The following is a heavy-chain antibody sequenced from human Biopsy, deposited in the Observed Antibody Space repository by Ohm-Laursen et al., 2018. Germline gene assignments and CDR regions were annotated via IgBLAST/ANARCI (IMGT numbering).Heavy chain of an antibody. Sequence: SDTLSLTCTVSGGSISGYYWSWIRQSPGTGLEWIGFISKGGDTTYNPSLRGRVAISVDTSKNQFSLKLSSVTAADTAIFFCARLYRLDDYWNDDPPDAFDVWGQGTRVTVSS. D-gene: IGHD1-1*01. CDR2: ISKGGDT. V-gene: IGHV4-59*07. CDR1: GGSISGYY. CDR3: ARLYRLDDYWNDDPPDAFDV. J-gene: IGHJ3*01.